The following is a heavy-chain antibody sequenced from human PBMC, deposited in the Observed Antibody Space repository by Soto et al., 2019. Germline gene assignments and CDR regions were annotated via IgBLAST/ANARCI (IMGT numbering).Heavy chain of an antibody. CDR1: GFTFSDYY. D-gene: IGHD3-3*01. CDR3: AKDGLRFLEWSYYYYYMDV. J-gene: IGHJ6*03. Sequence: GGSLRLSCAASGFTFSDYYMSWIRQAPGKGLEWVSYISSSGGSTYYADSVKGRFTISRDNSKNTLYLQMNSLRAEDTAVYYCAKDGLRFLEWSYYYYYMDVWGKGTTVTVSS. V-gene: IGHV3-11*01. CDR2: ISSSGGST.